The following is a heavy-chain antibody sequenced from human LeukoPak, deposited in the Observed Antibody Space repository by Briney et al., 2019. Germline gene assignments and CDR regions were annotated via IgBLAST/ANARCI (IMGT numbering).Heavy chain of an antibody. CDR1: GYTFTGYY. Sequence: ASVKVSCKASGYTFTGYYMHWVRQAPGQGLEWMGWINPNSGGTNYAQKFQGWVTMTTDTSTSTAYMELRSLRSDDTAVYYCARDRLKSSSVFDYWGQGTLVTVSS. CDR2: INPNSGGT. V-gene: IGHV1-2*04. D-gene: IGHD6-6*01. CDR3: ARDRLKSSSVFDY. J-gene: IGHJ4*02.